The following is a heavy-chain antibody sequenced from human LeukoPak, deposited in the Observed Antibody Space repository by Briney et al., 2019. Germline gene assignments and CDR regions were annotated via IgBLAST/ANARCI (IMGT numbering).Heavy chain of an antibody. J-gene: IGHJ5*02. CDR2: INPSGGST. CDR1: GYTFTSYY. CDR3: ARDPWDCGGDCSTDWFDP. V-gene: IGHV1-46*01. Sequence: ASVKVSRKASGYTFTSYYMHWVRQAPGQGLEWMGIINPSGGSTSYAQKFQGRVTMTRDMSTSTVYMELSSLRSEDTAVYYCARDPWDCGGDCSTDWFDPWGQGTLVTVSS. D-gene: IGHD2-21*02.